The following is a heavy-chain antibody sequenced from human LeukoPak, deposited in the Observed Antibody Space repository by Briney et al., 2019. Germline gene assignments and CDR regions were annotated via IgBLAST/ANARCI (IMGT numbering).Heavy chain of an antibody. D-gene: IGHD1-1*01. V-gene: IGHV4-34*01. J-gene: IGHJ5*02. CDR2: INHSGST. Sequence: SETLSLTCAVYGGSFSGYYWSWIRQPPGKGLEWIGEINHSGSTNCNPSLKSRVTISVDTSKNQFSLKLSSVTAADTAVYYCARVIVQLERLLRFDPWGQGTLVTVSS. CDR3: ARVIVQLERLLRFDP. CDR1: GGSFSGYY.